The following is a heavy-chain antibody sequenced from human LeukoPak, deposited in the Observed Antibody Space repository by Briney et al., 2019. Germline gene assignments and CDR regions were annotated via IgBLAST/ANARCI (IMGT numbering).Heavy chain of an antibody. V-gene: IGHV3-38-3*01. D-gene: IGHD3-22*01. CDR1: GFTVSSNE. CDR2: ISGGST. J-gene: IGHJ4*02. Sequence: GGSLRLSCAASGFTVSSNEMSWVRQAPGKGLEWVSSISGGSTYYADSRKGRFTISRDNSKNTLHLQMNSLRTEDTAVYYCAKNRDSSDYPRDFDYWGQGSLVTVSS. CDR3: AKNRDSSDYPRDFDY.